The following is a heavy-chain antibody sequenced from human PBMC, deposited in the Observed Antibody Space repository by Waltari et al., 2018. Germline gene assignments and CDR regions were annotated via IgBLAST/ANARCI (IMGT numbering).Heavy chain of an antibody. CDR2: IYYSGST. Sequence: LQLQESGPGLVKPSETLSLPCTVSGGFISTSCYYRGWPRQPPGKGLEWIGSIYYSGSTYYNPSLKSRVTISVDTSKNQFSLKLSSVTAADTAVYYCAKTLHITIFGVVMDAFDIWGQGTMVTVSS. D-gene: IGHD3-3*01. CDR1: GGFISTSCYY. J-gene: IGHJ3*02. CDR3: AKTLHITIFGVVMDAFDI. V-gene: IGHV4-39*01.